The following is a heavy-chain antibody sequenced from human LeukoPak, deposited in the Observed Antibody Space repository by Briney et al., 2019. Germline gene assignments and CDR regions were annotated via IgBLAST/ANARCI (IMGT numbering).Heavy chain of an antibody. CDR1: GGSISSGDYY. Sequence: SSETLSLTCTVSGGSISSGDYYWSWIRQPPGKGLEWIGYIYYSGSTYYNPSLKSRVTISVDTSKNQFSLKLSSVTAADTAVYYCARDSAAYGAFGYWGQGTLVTVSS. CDR3: ARDSAAYGAFGY. D-gene: IGHD4-17*01. V-gene: IGHV4-30-4*01. CDR2: IYYSGST. J-gene: IGHJ4*02.